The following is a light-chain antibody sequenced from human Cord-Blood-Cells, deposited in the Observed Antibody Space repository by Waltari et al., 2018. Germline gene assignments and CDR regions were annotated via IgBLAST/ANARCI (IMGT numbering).Light chain of an antibody. CDR2: LGS. Sequence: DIVLTQSPPSLPLAPRVPASTPCWSSQSLLSSNGYNYLDWYLQRPGQSPQLLIYLGSNRASGVADRFSGSGSGTDFTLRISRVEAEDVGVYYCMQALQTPYTFGQGTKLEIK. CDR1: QSLLSSNGYNY. CDR3: MQALQTPYT. V-gene: IGKV2-28*01. J-gene: IGKJ2*01.